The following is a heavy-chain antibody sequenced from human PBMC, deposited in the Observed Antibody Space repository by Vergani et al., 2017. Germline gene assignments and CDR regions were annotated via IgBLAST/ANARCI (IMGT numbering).Heavy chain of an antibody. Sequence: QVQLQESGPGLVKPSETLSLTCTVSGGSISSYYWSWIRQPPGKGLEWIGYIYYSGSTNYNPSLKSRVTISVDTSNNQFSLKLSSVTAADTAVYYCAGDHGIVGATAGGMDVWGQGTTVTVSS. CDR1: GGSISSYY. D-gene: IGHD1-26*01. V-gene: IGHV4-59*01. J-gene: IGHJ6*01. CDR2: IYYSGST. CDR3: AGDHGIVGATAGGMDV.